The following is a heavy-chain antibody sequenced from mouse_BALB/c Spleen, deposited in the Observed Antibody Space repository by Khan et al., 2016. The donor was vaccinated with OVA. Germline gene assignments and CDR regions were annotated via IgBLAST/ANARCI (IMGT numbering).Heavy chain of an antibody. D-gene: IGHD1-1*01. CDR3: ARHGSTSWFAY. J-gene: IGHJ3*01. CDR2: IDPFNGGT. Sequence: VRLQQSGPELMKPGASVKISCKASGYSFTSYYLHWVKQSHGRTLEWIGYIDPFNGGTTYNQKFKGKATLTVDKSSSTAYMHLSSLTSEDSAVYYCARHGSTSWFAYWGQGTLVTVSA. CDR1: GYSFTSYY. V-gene: IGHV1S135*01.